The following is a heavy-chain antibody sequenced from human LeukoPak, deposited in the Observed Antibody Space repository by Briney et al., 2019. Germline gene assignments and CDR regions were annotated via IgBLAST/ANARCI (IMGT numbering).Heavy chain of an antibody. CDR2: INPDSGDS. D-gene: IGHD5-12*01. CDR3: ATGVATAFTY. J-gene: IGHJ4*02. CDR1: GYTFTGYY. Sequence: ASVKVSCKASGYTFTGYYIHWVRQAPGQGLEWMAWINPDSGDSYSAPKFQGRVTMTRDPSISTASMEVSWLSSDDTAVYYCATGVATAFTYWGQGTLVTVSS. V-gene: IGHV1-2*02.